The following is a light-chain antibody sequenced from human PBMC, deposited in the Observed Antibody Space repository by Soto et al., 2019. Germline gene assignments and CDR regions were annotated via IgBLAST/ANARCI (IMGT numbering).Light chain of an antibody. CDR1: QSVSSSY. J-gene: IGKJ1*01. Sequence: EIVLTQSPGTLSLSPGERATLSCRASQSVSSSYLAWYQQKPGQAPRLLIYGASSRATGIPDRFSGSGSGTDFTLTISRLEPEDFAVYYCQLETFG. CDR3: QLET. CDR2: GAS. V-gene: IGKV3-20*01.